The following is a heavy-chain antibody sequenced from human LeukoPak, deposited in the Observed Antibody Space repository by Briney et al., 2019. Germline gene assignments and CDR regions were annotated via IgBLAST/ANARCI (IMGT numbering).Heavy chain of an antibody. CDR2: IRYDGSNK. V-gene: IGHV3-30*02. Sequence: GGSLRLSCAGSGFTFSSYGMHWVRQAPGKGLEWVAFIRYDGSNKYYADSVKGRFTISRDNSKNTLYLQMNSLRAEDTAVYYCAKEDYGDYDGVFYWGQGTLVTVSS. CDR1: GFTFSSYG. D-gene: IGHD4-17*01. J-gene: IGHJ4*02. CDR3: AKEDYGDYDGVFY.